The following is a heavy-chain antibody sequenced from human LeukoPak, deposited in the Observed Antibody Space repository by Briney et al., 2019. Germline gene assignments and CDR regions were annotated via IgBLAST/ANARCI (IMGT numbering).Heavy chain of an antibody. V-gene: IGHV3-23*01. CDR1: GFIFSNYA. CDR2: TTGSGGST. Sequence: PGGSLRLSCAASGFIFSNYAMYWVRQAPGKGLEWVSATTGSGGSTFYADSVKGRFTISKDNSRNSLHLQMNSLRAEDTAVYFCARAKGDDYGASPAPYWGQGSLVAVSS. J-gene: IGHJ4*02. CDR3: ARAKGDDYGASPAPY. D-gene: IGHD4-17*01.